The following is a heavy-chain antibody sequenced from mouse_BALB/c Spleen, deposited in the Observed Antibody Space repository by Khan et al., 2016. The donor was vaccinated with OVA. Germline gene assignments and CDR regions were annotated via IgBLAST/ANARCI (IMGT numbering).Heavy chain of an antibody. Sequence: QVQLQQSGAELVKPGASVKLSCKTSGYTFTSYWIQWVKQRPGQGLGWIGQIFPGTGTTYYNENFKGKATLTVDTSSRTAYMQLSSLTSVDSAVYFGARGYFSNYEFAYWGQGTLVTVSP. D-gene: IGHD2-5*01. V-gene: IGHV1S132*01. CDR3: ARGYFSNYEFAY. J-gene: IGHJ3*01. CDR1: GYTFTSYW. CDR2: IFPGTGTT.